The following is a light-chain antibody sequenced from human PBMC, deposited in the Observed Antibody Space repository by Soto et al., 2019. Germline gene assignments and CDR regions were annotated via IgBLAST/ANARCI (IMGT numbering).Light chain of an antibody. Sequence: EIVMTQSPAILSVSPGDRATLSCRAGQSVSNNLAWYQQKPGQTPRLVIYGASNRATGVPDRFSGSGSGTDFTLTISRLEPEDFAVYYCQQYGSSPGTFGQGTKVDIK. CDR2: GAS. J-gene: IGKJ1*01. CDR1: QSVSNN. CDR3: QQYGSSPGT. V-gene: IGKV3-20*01.